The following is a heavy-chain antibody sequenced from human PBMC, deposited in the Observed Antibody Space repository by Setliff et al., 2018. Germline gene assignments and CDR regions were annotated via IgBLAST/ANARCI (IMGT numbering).Heavy chain of an antibody. CDR2: IYYTTNG. D-gene: IGHD6-19*01. J-gene: IGHJ4*02. CDR3: ARAPVGDRNGLFDS. Sequence: SETLSLTCTVSGYSISSGDDFWSWIRQPPGKGLEWIGSIYYTTNGHYNPSLKSRVTMSVDTSKNNFSLELTSVTAADTDVYYCARAPVGDRNGLFDSWGQGTLVTVSS. V-gene: IGHV4-30-4*08. CDR1: GYSISSGDDF.